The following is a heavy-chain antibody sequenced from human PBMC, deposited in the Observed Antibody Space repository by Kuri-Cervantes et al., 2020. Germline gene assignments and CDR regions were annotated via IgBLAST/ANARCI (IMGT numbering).Heavy chain of an antibody. D-gene: IGHD6-25*01. Sequence: GESLKISCAASGFSFSSYGMSWVRQAPGKGLEWVSYISSSSSYIYYADSVKGRFTISRDNAKNSLYLQMNSLRAEDTAAYYCARVGSYYFDYWGQGTLVTVSS. CDR3: ARVGSYYFDY. V-gene: IGHV3-21*05. CDR1: GFSFSSYG. CDR2: ISSSSSYI. J-gene: IGHJ4*02.